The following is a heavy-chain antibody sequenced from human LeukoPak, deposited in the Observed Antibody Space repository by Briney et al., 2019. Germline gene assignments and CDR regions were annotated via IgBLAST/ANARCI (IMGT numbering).Heavy chain of an antibody. CDR1: GGTFISYT. Sequence: SVKVSCKASGGTFISYTISWVGQARGQGLEWMGRIIPILGIANYAQKFQGRVTITSDKSTSTAFMALTCLTSEDTAVYYSASDQYCSEGDYFDYWGQPTLVTVSS. CDR3: ASDQYCSEGDYFDY. CDR2: IIPILGIA. V-gene: IGHV1-69*10. J-gene: IGHJ4*02. D-gene: IGHD2/OR15-2a*01.